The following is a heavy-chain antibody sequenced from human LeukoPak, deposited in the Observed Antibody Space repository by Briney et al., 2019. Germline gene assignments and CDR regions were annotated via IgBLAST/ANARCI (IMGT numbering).Heavy chain of an antibody. V-gene: IGHV4-39*07. CDR3: ARGSLGYCSGGSCYEAPNWFDP. J-gene: IGHJ5*02. Sequence: ETLSLTCTVSGGSISSGDYYWSWIRQPPGKGLEGIGEIKHSGSTNYNPSLKSRVTISVDTSKNQFSLKLSSVTAADTAVYYCARGSLGYCSGGSCYEAPNWFDPWGQGTLVTVSS. D-gene: IGHD2-15*01. CDR1: GGSISSGDYY. CDR2: IKHSGST.